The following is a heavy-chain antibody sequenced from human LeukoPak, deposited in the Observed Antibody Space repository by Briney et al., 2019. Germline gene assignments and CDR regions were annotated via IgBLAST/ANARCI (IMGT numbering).Heavy chain of an antibody. Sequence: SETLSLTCTVSGGSISSYYWSWIRQPPGKGLEWIGYIYYSGSPNYNPSLKSRVTISVDTSKNQFSVKLSSVTAADTAVYYCARHPSKSSGSYYGAFDIWGQGTMVTVSS. D-gene: IGHD1-26*01. J-gene: IGHJ3*02. CDR2: IYYSGSP. V-gene: IGHV4-59*08. CDR3: ARHPSKSSGSYYGAFDI. CDR1: GGSISSYY.